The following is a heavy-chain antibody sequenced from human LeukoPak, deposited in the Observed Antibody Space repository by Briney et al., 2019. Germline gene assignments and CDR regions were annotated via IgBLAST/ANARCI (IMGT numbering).Heavy chain of an antibody. D-gene: IGHD3-3*01. CDR2: IYTSGST. CDR3: ARGGQSKKQYYDFWSGYPTHNWFDP. Sequence: PSETLSLTCTVSGGSISSGSYYWSWIRQPAGKGLEWIGRIYTSGSTNHNPSLKSRVTISVDTSKNQFSLKLSSVTAADTAVYYCARGGQSKKQYYDFWSGYPTHNWFDPWGQGTLVTVSS. CDR1: GGSISSGSYY. V-gene: IGHV4-61*02. J-gene: IGHJ5*02.